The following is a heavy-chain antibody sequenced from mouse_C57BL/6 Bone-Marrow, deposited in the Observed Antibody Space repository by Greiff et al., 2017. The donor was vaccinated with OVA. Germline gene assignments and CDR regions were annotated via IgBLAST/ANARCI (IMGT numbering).Heavy chain of an antibody. CDR2: IYPRSGNT. V-gene: IGHV1-81*01. CDR1: GYTFTSYG. D-gene: IGHD4-1*01. J-gene: IGHJ2*01. Sequence: LVESGAELARPGASVKLSCKASGYTFTSYGISWVKQRTGQGLEWIGEIYPRSGNTYYNEKFKGKATLTADKSSSTAYMELRSLTSEDSAVYFCARTNWYYFDYWGQGTTLTVSS. CDR3: ARTNWYYFDY.